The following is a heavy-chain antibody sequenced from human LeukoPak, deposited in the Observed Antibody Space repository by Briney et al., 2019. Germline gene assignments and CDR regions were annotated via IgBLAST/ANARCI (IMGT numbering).Heavy chain of an antibody. CDR3: ARGREFNHDAFDI. Sequence: SETLSLTCAVSGGSISSGGYSWSWIRQPPGXXXXXXGYIYHSGSTXXXXXXXXXVTISVDRSKNQFSLKLSSVTAADTAVYYXARGREFNHDAFDIWGQGTMVTVSS. V-gene: IGHV4-30-2*01. J-gene: IGHJ3*02. D-gene: IGHD3-10*01. CDR2: IYHSGST. CDR1: GGSISSGGYS.